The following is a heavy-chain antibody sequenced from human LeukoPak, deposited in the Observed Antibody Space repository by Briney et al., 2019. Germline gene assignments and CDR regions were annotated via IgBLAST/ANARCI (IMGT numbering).Heavy chain of an antibody. CDR2: IWYDGSNK. CDR1: GFTFSHYE. CDR3: ARSTWNVVVINFDY. D-gene: IGHD3-22*01. Sequence: SGGSLRLSCAASGFTFSHYEMNWVRQAPGKGLEWVAVIWYDGSNKYYADSVKGRFTISRDNSKNTLYLQMNSLRAEDTAVYYCARSTWNVVVINFDYWGQGTLVTVSS. V-gene: IGHV3-33*08. J-gene: IGHJ4*02.